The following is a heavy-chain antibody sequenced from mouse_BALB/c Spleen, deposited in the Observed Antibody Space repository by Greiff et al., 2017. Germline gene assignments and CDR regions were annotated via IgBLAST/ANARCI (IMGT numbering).Heavy chain of an antibody. D-gene: IGHD2-4*01. CDR2: ISYSGST. CDR1: GDSITSGY. Sequence: EVQLQESGPSLVKPSQTLSLTCSVTGDSITSGYWNWIRKFPGNKLEYMGYISYSGSTYYNPSLKSRISITRDTSKNQYYLQLNSVTTEDTATYYCARYIYDYDYAMDYWGQGTSVTVSS. J-gene: IGHJ4*01. V-gene: IGHV3-8*02. CDR3: ARYIYDYDYAMDY.